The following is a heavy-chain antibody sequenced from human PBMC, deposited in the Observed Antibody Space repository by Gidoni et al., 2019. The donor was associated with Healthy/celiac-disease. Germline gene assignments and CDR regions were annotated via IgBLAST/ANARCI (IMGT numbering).Heavy chain of an antibody. CDR2: IYHSGST. V-gene: IGHV4-4*02. Sequence: QVQLQESGPGLVKPSGTLSLTCSVSAGSISSSNWWSWVRQPPGKGLEWIGEIYHSGSTNYNASLKSRVTISVDKSKNQFSLKLSSVTAADTAVYYCARDTPSGAVTTESYWGQGTLVTVSS. D-gene: IGHD4-17*01. CDR1: AGSISSSNW. CDR3: ARDTPSGAVTTESY. J-gene: IGHJ4*02.